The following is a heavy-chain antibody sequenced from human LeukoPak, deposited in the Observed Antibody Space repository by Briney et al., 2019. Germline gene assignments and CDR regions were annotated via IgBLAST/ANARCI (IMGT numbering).Heavy chain of an antibody. Sequence: PSQTLSLTCTVSGGSISSSSYYWGWIRQPPGKGLEWIGSIYYSGSAYYNPSLKSRVTISVDTSKNQFSLKLSSVTAADTAVYYCARHNGFLEWTYYYYYMDVWGKGTTVTVSS. CDR2: IYYSGSA. V-gene: IGHV4-39*01. CDR1: GGSISSSSYY. D-gene: IGHD3-3*01. CDR3: ARHNGFLEWTYYYYYMDV. J-gene: IGHJ6*03.